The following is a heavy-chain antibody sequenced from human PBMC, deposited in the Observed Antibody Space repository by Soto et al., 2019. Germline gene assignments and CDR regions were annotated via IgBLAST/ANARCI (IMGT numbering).Heavy chain of an antibody. J-gene: IGHJ4*02. D-gene: IGHD3-10*01. V-gene: IGHV4-59*01. CDR3: ATLTGDYGSGSDY. CDR1: GGSISSYY. CDR2: IDYSGST. Sequence: SETLSLTCTVSGGSISSYYWSWIRQSPGKGLEWIGYIDYSGSTNYNPSLKSRVTISVDTSKNQFSLKLSSVTAADTAVYYCATLTGDYGSGSDYWGQGTLVTVSS.